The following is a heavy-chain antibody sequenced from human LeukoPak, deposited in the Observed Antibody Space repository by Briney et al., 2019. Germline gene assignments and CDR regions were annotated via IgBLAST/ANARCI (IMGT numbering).Heavy chain of an antibody. CDR1: GFTFSDYY. V-gene: IGHV3-11*04. D-gene: IGHD4/OR15-4a*01. CDR2: ISSSGSTT. Sequence: GGSLRLSCAASGFTFSDYYMSWIRQAPGKGLEWISFISSSGSTTYYADFVKGRFTISRDTTKNSLYLQMNSLRAEDTAVYYCARDTLVLPDYWGQGTLVTVSS. J-gene: IGHJ4*02. CDR3: ARDTLVLPDY.